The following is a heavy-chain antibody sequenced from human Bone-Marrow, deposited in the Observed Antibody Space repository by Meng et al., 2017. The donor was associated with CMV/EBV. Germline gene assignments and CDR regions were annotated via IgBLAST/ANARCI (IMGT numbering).Heavy chain of an antibody. Sequence: GESLKISCAASGFTFSGSAMHWVRQASGKGLEWVGRIRSKANSYATAYAASVKGRFTISRDDSKNTAYLQMNSLKTEDTAVYYCTRHLTTIFGVAVHWGQGPLVTVSS. V-gene: IGHV3-73*01. CDR3: TRHLTTIFGVAVH. CDR1: GFTFSGSA. J-gene: IGHJ4*02. CDR2: IRSKANSYAT. D-gene: IGHD3-3*01.